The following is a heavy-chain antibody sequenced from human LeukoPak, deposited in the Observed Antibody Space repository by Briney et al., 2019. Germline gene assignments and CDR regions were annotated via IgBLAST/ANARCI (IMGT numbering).Heavy chain of an antibody. D-gene: IGHD2-2*01. CDR1: GGSFSGYY. CDR3: ARTRLYCSSTSCYGGQHYYYYGMDV. V-gene: IGHV4-34*01. J-gene: IGHJ6*02. Sequence: SETLSLTCAVYGGSFSGYYWSWIRQPPGKGLEWIGEINHSGSTNYNPSLNSRVTISVDTSKNQFSLKLSSVTAADTAVYYWARTRLYCSSTSCYGGQHYYYYGMDVWGQGTTVTVSS. CDR2: INHSGST.